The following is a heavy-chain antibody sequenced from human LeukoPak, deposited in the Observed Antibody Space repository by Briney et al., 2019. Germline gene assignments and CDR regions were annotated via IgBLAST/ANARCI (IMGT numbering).Heavy chain of an antibody. V-gene: IGHV4-59*01. Sequence: PSETLSLTCTISGGSINNYYWSWIRQSPEKGLELIGYIYSTGITNYNPSLKSRVAISVDTSRNQFSLKLSSVTAADTAVYYCARDGTWRGIDYWGQGTLVTVSS. CDR3: ARDGTWRGIDY. CDR2: IYSTGIT. J-gene: IGHJ4*02. CDR1: GGSINNYY. D-gene: IGHD1-26*01.